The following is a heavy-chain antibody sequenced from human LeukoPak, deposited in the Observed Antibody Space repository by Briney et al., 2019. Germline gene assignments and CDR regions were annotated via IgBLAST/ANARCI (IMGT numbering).Heavy chain of an antibody. Sequence: SETLSLTCTVSGSSISGYYWTWIRQPPGKGREWIGYVYNSGNVNYNPSLRSRVTISLDTSKDQFSLKLSSVTAADTAIYYCARGDTHLHSSGYYYYWGQGTLVTVSS. J-gene: IGHJ4*02. D-gene: IGHD3-22*01. CDR3: ARGDTHLHSSGYYYY. CDR1: GSSISGYY. V-gene: IGHV4-59*01. CDR2: VYNSGNV.